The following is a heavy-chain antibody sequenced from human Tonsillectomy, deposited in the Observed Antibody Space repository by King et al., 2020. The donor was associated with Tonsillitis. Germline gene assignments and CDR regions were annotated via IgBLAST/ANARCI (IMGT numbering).Heavy chain of an antibody. D-gene: IGHD6-19*01. CDR2: ISYDGSNK. CDR3: AIRAPGSSGWYYFDY. J-gene: IGHJ4*02. CDR1: GFTFSSYG. Sequence: VQLVESGGGVVQPGRSLRLSCAASGFTFSSYGMHWVRQAPGKGLEWVAVISYDGSNKYYADSVKGRFTISRDNSKNTLYLQMNSLRAEDTAVYYCAIRAPGSSGWYYFDYWGQGTLVTVSS. V-gene: IGHV3-30*03.